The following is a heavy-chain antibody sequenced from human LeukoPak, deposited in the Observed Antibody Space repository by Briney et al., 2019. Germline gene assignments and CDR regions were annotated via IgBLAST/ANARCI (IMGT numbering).Heavy chain of an antibody. CDR1: GYTFTSYY. Sequence: ASVEVSCKASGYTFTSYYMHWVRQAPGQGLEWMGIINPSGGGTSYAQKFQGRVTMTRDMSTSTVYMELSSLRSEDTAVYYCASGIPGMAVPDYWGQGTLVTVSS. D-gene: IGHD5-24*01. CDR2: INPSGGGT. CDR3: ASGIPGMAVPDY. V-gene: IGHV1-46*01. J-gene: IGHJ4*02.